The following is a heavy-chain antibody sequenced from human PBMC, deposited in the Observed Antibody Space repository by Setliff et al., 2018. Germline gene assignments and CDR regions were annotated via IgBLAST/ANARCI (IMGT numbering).Heavy chain of an antibody. CDR2: ISASGRTT. D-gene: IGHD4-17*01. V-gene: IGHV3-23*01. CDR1: RFTFSNYA. CDR3: AKDRLPYDMTTAGY. Sequence: GGSLRLSCAASRFTFSNYAMSWVRQAPGKGLEWVSAISASGRTTYSADSVKGRFTISRDNSKNTLSLQMNSLRAEDTAVYYCAKDRLPYDMTTAGYWGQGQWSPSPQ. J-gene: IGHJ3*01.